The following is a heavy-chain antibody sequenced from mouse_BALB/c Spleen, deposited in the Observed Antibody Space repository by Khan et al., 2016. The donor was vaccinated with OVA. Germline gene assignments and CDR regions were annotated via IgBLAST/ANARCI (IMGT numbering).Heavy chain of an antibody. Sequence: EVKLEESGPGLVKPSQSLSLTCTVTGYSITSDYAWNWIRQSPGNKLEWMGYISYSGSTGYNPSLKSRTSITRDTSNNQFYLQLNSVTTEDTATYYCARRYYYGHWYFDVWGAGTTVTVSS. CDR3: ARRYYYGHWYFDV. J-gene: IGHJ1*01. CDR2: ISYSGST. V-gene: IGHV3-2*02. D-gene: IGHD1-1*01. CDR1: GYSITSDYA.